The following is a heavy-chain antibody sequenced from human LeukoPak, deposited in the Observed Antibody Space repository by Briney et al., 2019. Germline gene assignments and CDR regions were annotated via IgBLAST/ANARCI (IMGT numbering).Heavy chain of an antibody. J-gene: IGHJ4*02. CDR3: AAVYSGSYYGDY. CDR1: GFTFTSSA. CDR2: IVVGGGNT. Sequence: SVKVSRQASGFTFTSSAVQWVRQVGGHRIEWIGWIVVGGGNTNYAQKFQERVTITRDMSTSTAYMELSSLRSEDTAVYYCAAVYSGSYYGDYWGQGTLVTVSS. V-gene: IGHV1-58*01. D-gene: IGHD1-26*01.